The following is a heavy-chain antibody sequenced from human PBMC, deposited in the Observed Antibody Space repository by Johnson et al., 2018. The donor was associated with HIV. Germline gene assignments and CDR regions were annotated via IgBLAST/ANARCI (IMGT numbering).Heavy chain of an antibody. V-gene: IGHV3-66*01. CDR2: IYSGGST. J-gene: IGHJ3*02. CDR3: ARDFVGGVPQGAFDI. D-gene: IGHD1-1*01. Sequence: VQLVESGGGVVQPGGSLRLSCAASGFNVSSNYMSWVRQAPGKGLEWVSVIYSGGSTYYADSVKGRFTISRDNSKNTLYLQMNSLRAEDTAVYYCARDFVGGVPQGAFDIWGQGTMVTVSS. CDR1: GFNVSSNY.